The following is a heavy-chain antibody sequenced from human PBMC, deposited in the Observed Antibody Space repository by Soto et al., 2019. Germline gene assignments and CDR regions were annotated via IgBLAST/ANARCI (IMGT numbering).Heavy chain of an antibody. J-gene: IGHJ4*02. Sequence: PSETLSLTCTVSGGSSTHYDLNWIQQPPGKGLEWIRYIYYSVSTNYNPSLKNRGTISLDTSKNQFSLKLSSGTAADSAVYYCERVPPYSYGSPLFDYWGQGTLVTVSS. CDR1: GGSSTHYD. D-gene: IGHD5-18*01. CDR2: IYYSVST. CDR3: ERVPPYSYGSPLFDY. V-gene: IGHV4-59*01.